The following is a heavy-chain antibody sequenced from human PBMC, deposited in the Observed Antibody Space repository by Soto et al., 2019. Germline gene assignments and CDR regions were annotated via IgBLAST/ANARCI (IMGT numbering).Heavy chain of an antibody. CDR3: ARALPVAKGGFDP. Sequence: EVQLVETGGGVIQPGGSLRLSCAASGFTVSNTYMTWVRQPPGKGLEGVSVIYTAGDTNYADSVKGRFIIARDNSKNTLYLQMNSLRAEATAVYYCARALPVAKGGFDPWGQGTLVTVSS. CDR1: GFTVSNTY. CDR2: IYTAGDT. J-gene: IGHJ5*02. D-gene: IGHD2-2*01. V-gene: IGHV3-53*02.